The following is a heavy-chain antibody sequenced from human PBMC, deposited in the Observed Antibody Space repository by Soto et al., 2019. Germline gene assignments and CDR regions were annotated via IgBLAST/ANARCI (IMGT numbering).Heavy chain of an antibody. Sequence: QVQLQESDPGLVKPSETLSLTCTVSGGSISSYYWSWIRQPPGKGLEWIGYIYYSGSTNYNPSLKSRVTISVDTSKNQFSLKLSSVTAADTAVYYCARDVDGSGSYSDYWGQGTLVTVSS. CDR2: IYYSGST. CDR1: GGSISSYY. CDR3: ARDVDGSGSYSDY. V-gene: IGHV4-59*01. J-gene: IGHJ4*02. D-gene: IGHD3-10*01.